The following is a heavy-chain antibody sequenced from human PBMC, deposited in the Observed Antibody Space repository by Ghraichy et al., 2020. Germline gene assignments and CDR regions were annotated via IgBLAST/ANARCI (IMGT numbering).Heavy chain of an antibody. J-gene: IGHJ4*02. CDR1: GFSFSTYW. CDR2: IKGDGSET. CDR3: TTSGTGHPFYYDF. V-gene: IGHV3-7*03. D-gene: IGHD1-1*01. Sequence: GGSLRLSCAASGFSFSTYWMTWVRQAPGKGLECVADIKGDGSETHYVDSVKGRFTISRDNAKNSLFLQMNSLTAEDTALYYCTTSGTGHPFYYDFWGQGTLVTVSS.